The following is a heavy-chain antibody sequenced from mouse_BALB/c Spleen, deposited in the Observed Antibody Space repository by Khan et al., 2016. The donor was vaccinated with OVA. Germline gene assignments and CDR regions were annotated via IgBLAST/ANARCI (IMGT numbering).Heavy chain of an antibody. CDR1: GFSLTYYG. V-gene: IGHV2-3*01. Sequence: QVQLKQSGLGLVAPSQSLSITCNVSGFSLTYYGVNWVRQPPGKGLEWLGVTWGAGSTNYHSGIKSRLSTSKDNSKNQVFLKLHSLHTDETATYYCSRFTTATGDSYVMDYWGQGTSVTVSS. D-gene: IGHD1-2*01. CDR2: TWGAGST. J-gene: IGHJ4*01. CDR3: SRFTTATGDSYVMDY.